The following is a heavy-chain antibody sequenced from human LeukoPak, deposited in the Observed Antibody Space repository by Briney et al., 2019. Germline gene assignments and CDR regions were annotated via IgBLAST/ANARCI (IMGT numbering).Heavy chain of an antibody. Sequence: ASMKVSCKASGYTFTSYGISWVRQAPGQGLEWMGWISAYNGNTNYAQKLQGRVTMTTDTSTSTAYMELRSLRSDDTAVYYCARDRYLRYSYGGGDFDYWGQGTLVTVSS. D-gene: IGHD5-18*01. V-gene: IGHV1-18*01. CDR2: ISAYNGNT. CDR3: ARDRYLRYSYGGGDFDY. J-gene: IGHJ4*02. CDR1: GYTFTSYG.